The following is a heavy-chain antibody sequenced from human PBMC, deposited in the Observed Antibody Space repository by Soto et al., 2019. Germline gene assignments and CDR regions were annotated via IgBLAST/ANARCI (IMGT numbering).Heavy chain of an antibody. V-gene: IGHV4-31*03. CDR2: IYYSGST. D-gene: IGHD2-15*01. CDR1: GGSISSGGYY. CDR3: ARVYCSGGSCYECDS. Sequence: QVQLQESGPGLVKPSQTLSLTCTVSGGSISSGGYYWSWIRQHPGKGLEWIGYIYYSGSTYYNPSLKSRVTISVDTSKNQCSLKLSSVTAADTAVYYCARVYCSGGSCYECDSWGQGTLVTVSS. J-gene: IGHJ4*02.